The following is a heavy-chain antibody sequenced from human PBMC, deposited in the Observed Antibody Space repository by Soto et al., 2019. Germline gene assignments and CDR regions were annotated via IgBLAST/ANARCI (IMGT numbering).Heavy chain of an antibody. V-gene: IGHV3-9*01. D-gene: IGHD3-3*01. CDR1: GFTFDDYA. CDR3: VKGLPDFWSGYYIFDY. J-gene: IGHJ4*02. CDR2: ISWDSGSI. Sequence: EVQLVESGGGLVQPGRSLRLSCAASGFTFDDYAMHWVRQAPGKGLEWVSGISWDSGSIGYADSVKGRFTISRDNAKNSLYLQMNSLRAEDTALYYCVKGLPDFWSGYYIFDYWGRGTLVTVSS.